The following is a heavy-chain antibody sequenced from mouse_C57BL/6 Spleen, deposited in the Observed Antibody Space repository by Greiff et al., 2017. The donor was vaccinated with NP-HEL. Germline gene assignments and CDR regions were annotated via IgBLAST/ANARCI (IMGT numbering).Heavy chain of an antibody. CDR3: AREGEYGNYVDY. V-gene: IGHV1-53*01. CDR1: GYTFTSYW. J-gene: IGHJ2*01. D-gene: IGHD2-1*01. CDR2: INPSNGGT. Sequence: QVHVKQSGTELVKPGASVKLSCKASGYTFTSYWMHWVKQRPGQGLEWIGNINPSNGGTNYNEKFKSKATLTVDKSSSTAYMQLSSLTSEDSAVYYCAREGEYGNYVDYWGQGTTLTVSS.